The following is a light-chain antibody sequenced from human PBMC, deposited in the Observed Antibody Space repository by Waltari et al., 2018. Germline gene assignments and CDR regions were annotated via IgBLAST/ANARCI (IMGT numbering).Light chain of an antibody. J-gene: IGLJ3*02. Sequence: QSVLTQPPSTSGTPGQRGTSSCSGSTSNIGTNTVTWYQLLPGTAPKTVIFANYHRPSGVPDRFSASKSGTSASLVISGLQSEDEADYFCATWDDSLSGRVFGGGTKVTVL. CDR1: TSNIGTNT. CDR3: ATWDDSLSGRV. CDR2: ANY. V-gene: IGLV1-44*01.